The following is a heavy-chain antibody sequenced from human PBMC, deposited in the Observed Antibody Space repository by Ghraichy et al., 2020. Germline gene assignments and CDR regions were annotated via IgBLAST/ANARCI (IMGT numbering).Heavy chain of an antibody. D-gene: IGHD4-11*01. V-gene: IGHV4-4*07. J-gene: IGHJ4*02. CDR1: GASISSFF. CDR3: ARDDYINYVFDY. CDR2: IYGSGTT. Sequence: SETLSLTCTFSGASISSFFWSWIRQPAGKGLEWIGRIYGSGTTNYNPSLRSRVTMSVDTSKNQFSLKLTSVTAADTAVYYCARDDYINYVFDYWGQGTLVTASS.